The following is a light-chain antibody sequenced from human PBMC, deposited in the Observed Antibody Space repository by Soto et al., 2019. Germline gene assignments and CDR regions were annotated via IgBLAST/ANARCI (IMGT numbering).Light chain of an antibody. CDR2: LNSDGSH. CDR3: QTWGTGIQV. Sequence: QPVLTQSPSASASLGASVKLSCTLRSGHSTYAIAWHQQQPEKGPRYLMKLNSDGSHSKGDGTPDRFSCSSPGAERYLTIASLQSEDEAVYHCQTWGTGIQVFGGGTKLTVL. V-gene: IGLV4-69*01. CDR1: SGHSTYA. J-gene: IGLJ3*02.